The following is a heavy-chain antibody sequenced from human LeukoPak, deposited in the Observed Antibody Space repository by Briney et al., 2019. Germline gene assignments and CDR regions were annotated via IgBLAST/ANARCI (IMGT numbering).Heavy chain of an antibody. CDR1: GGSISSSSYY. D-gene: IGHD2-2*01. V-gene: IGHV4-39*01. J-gene: IGHJ5*02. CDR2: IYYSRST. CDR3: ARHSSSTSCYFLP. Sequence: SETLSLTCTVSGGSISSSSYYWGWIRQPPGKGLEWIGSIYYSRSTYYNPSLKSRVTISVDTSKNQFSLKLSSVTAADTAVYYCARHSSSTSCYFLPWGQGTLVTVSS.